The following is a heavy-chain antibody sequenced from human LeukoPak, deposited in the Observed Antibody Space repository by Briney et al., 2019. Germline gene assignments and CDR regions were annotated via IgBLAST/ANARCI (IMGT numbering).Heavy chain of an antibody. V-gene: IGHV3-74*01. CDR3: TRDTEGSGIDY. CDR2: INRDGTST. J-gene: IGHJ4*02. Sequence: GGSLRLSCAASGFTFSGYWMHWVRQAPGKGLVWVSRINRDGTSTTYADSVKGRFTVPRDNAKNTLYLQMNSLRAEDTAVYYCTRDTEGSGIDYWGQGTLVTVSS. CDR1: GFTFSGYW. D-gene: IGHD3-10*01.